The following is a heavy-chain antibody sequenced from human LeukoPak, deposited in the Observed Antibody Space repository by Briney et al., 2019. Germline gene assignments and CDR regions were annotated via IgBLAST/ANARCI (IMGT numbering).Heavy chain of an antibody. CDR3: ARDRGDKRFDY. J-gene: IGHJ4*02. Sequence: GGSLRLSCAASGFTFSSYSMNWVRQAPGKGLEWVSSISSSSSYIYYADSVKGRFAISRDNAKNTLYLQMNSLRAEDTAVYYCARDRGDKRFDYWGQGTLVTVSS. CDR2: ISSSSSYI. V-gene: IGHV3-21*01. D-gene: IGHD3-10*01. CDR1: GFTFSSYS.